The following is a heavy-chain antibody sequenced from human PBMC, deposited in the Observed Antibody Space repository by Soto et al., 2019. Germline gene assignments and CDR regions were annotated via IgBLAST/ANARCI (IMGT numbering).Heavy chain of an antibody. V-gene: IGHV4-4*02. CDR3: ARDTTVAGTLYYYGMDV. D-gene: IGHD6-19*01. CDR2: IYHSGST. Sequence: SETLSLTCAVSGGSISSSNWWSWVRQPPGKGLEWIGEIYHSGSTNYNPSLKSRVTISVDKSKNQFSLKLSSVTAADTAVYYCARDTTVAGTLYYYGMDVWGQGTTVTVSS. CDR1: GGSISSSNW. J-gene: IGHJ6*02.